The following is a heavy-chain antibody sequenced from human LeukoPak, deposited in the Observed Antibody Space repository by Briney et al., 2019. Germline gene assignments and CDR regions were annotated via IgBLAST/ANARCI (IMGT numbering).Heavy chain of an antibody. CDR2: ISSSSSYI. J-gene: IGHJ5*02. V-gene: IGHV3-21*01. Sequence: GGSLRLSCAASGFTFSSCIMNWVRQAPGKGLEWVSSISSSSSYIYYADSVKGRFTISRDNAKNSLYLQMNSLRAEDTAVYYCARDSDSNWFDPWGQGTLVTVSS. CDR3: ARDSDSNWFDP. CDR1: GFTFSSCI.